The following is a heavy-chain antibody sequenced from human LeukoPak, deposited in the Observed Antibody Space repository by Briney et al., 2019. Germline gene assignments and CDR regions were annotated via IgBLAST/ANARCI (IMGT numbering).Heavy chain of an antibody. D-gene: IGHD6-19*01. CDR3: ARGSETVAGDY. CDR1: GYTFTIYY. CDR2: LNPSAGST. Sequence: ASVKVSCKAAGYTFTIYYLHWMRQAPGQGLEWMGILNPSAGSTNYAQKFQGRVTMTRDTSTSTVYMELSSLRSEDTAVYYCARGSETVAGDYWGQGTLVTVSS. V-gene: IGHV1-46*01. J-gene: IGHJ4*02.